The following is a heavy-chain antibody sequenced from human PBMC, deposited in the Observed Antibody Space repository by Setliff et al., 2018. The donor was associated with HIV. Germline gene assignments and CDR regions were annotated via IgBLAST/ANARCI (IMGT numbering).Heavy chain of an antibody. J-gene: IGHJ4*02. D-gene: IGHD6-19*01. CDR2: MNRDGREK. CDR1: GFTFSSYA. Sequence: PGGSLRLSCAASGFTFSSYAMSWVRQARGRGLEYVAGMNRDGREKLYADSVKGRFTISRDNSKNMVFLQMNSLRPEDTALYYCAKGASGWSPDYWGQGTLVTVSS. V-gene: IGHV3-7*02. CDR3: AKGASGWSPDY.